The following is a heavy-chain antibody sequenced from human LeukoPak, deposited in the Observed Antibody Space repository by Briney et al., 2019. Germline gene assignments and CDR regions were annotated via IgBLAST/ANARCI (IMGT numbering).Heavy chain of an antibody. D-gene: IGHD6-13*01. CDR3: ARGNGYSSSWYGHYYYGMDV. Sequence: ASVKVSCKASGYTFTSYDINWVRQATGQGLEWMGWMNPNSGNTGYAQKFQGRVTMTRNTSISTAYMELSSLSSEDTAVYYCARGNGYSSSWYGHYYYGMDVWGQGTTVTVSS. V-gene: IGHV1-8*01. J-gene: IGHJ6*02. CDR1: GYTFTSYD. CDR2: MNPNSGNT.